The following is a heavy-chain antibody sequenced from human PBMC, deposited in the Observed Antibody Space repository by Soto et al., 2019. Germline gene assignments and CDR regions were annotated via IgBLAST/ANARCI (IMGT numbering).Heavy chain of an antibody. D-gene: IGHD6-13*01. CDR3: AKDDSSSWSNPQRYYYYYMDV. V-gene: IGHV3-30*18. Sequence: PGGSLRLSCAASGFTFSSYGMHWVRQAPGKGLEWVAVISYDGSNKYYADSVKGRFTISRDNSKNTLYLQMNSLRAEDTAVYYCAKDDSSSWSNPQRYYYYYMDVWGKGTTVTVSS. CDR1: GFTFSSYG. CDR2: ISYDGSNK. J-gene: IGHJ6*03.